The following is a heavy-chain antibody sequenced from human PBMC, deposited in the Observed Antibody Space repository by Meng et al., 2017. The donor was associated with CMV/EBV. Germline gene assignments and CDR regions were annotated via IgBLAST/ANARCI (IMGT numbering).Heavy chain of an antibody. J-gene: IGHJ4*02. CDR3: ARQNLGAIHFDY. Sequence: SVKVSCKASGGTFSSYAISWVRQAPGQGLEWMGGIIPIFGTANYAQKFQGRVTITTDESTSTAYMELSSLRSEDTAVYYCARQNLGAIHFDYWGQGTLVTVSS. CDR2: IIPIFGTA. D-gene: IGHD1-26*01. V-gene: IGHV1-69*05. CDR1: GGTFSSYA.